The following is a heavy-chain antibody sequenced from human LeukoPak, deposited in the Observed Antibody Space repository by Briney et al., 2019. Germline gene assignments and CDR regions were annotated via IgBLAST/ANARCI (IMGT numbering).Heavy chain of an antibody. Sequence: SVKVSCKASGGTFSSYAISWVRQAPGQGLEWMGGIIPIFGTANYAQKFQGRVTITTNESTSTAYMELSSLRSEDTAVYYCARGLEGGSYYGDAFDIWGQGTMVTVSS. CDR2: IIPIFGTA. CDR3: ARGLEGGSYYGDAFDI. J-gene: IGHJ3*02. CDR1: GGTFSSYA. V-gene: IGHV1-69*05. D-gene: IGHD1-26*01.